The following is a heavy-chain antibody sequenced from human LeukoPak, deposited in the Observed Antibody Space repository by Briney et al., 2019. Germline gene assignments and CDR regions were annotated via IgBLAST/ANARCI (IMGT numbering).Heavy chain of an antibody. CDR2: ITTSDGNT. J-gene: IGHJ4*02. CDR1: GFTFSSYT. Sequence: GGSLRLSCAASGFTFSSYTMSWVRQAPGKGLGWVSTITTSDGNTYYADSVKGRFTVSRDNSKNTLFLQMNSLRAEDTAVYYCARGSPLGGNWGQGTLVTVSS. CDR3: ARGSPLGGN. V-gene: IGHV3-23*01.